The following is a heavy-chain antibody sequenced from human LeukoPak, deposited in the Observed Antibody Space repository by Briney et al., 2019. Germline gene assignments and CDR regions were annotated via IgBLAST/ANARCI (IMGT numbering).Heavy chain of an antibody. CDR2: ISGRDDTTYYTDSPEGST. Sequence: PGGSLRLSCEASGFTFLNYAMSWVRQAPGKGLQWVSGISGRDDTTYYTDSPEGSTYYTNSAEGRFTISRDNSKNTVYLQIDSLGVEDTAVYYCAKCMSATGVCSNFDSWGQGILVTVSS. D-gene: IGHD2-21*02. V-gene: IGHV3-23*01. CDR1: GFTFLNYA. CDR3: AKCMSATGVCSNFDS. J-gene: IGHJ4*02.